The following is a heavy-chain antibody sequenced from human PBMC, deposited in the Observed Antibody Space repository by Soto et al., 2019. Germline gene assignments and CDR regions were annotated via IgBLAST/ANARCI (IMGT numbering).Heavy chain of an antibody. CDR3: AVGDSSSYYFDY. Sequence: GASVKVSCKASGFTFTSSAVQWVRQARGQRLEWIGWIVVGSGNTNYAQKFQERVTITRDMSTSTAYMELSNLRSEDTAVYYCAVGDSSSYYFDYWGQGTLVTVSS. D-gene: IGHD6-13*01. CDR2: IVVGSGNT. V-gene: IGHV1-58*01. J-gene: IGHJ4*02. CDR1: GFTFTSSA.